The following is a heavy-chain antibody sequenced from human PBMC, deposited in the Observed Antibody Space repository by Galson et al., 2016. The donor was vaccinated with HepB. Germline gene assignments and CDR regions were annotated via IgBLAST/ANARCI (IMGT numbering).Heavy chain of an antibody. Sequence: SETLSLTCSVSGSSLRTGYYWGWVRQAPGKGLEWIGTIYYSETTFYNPSLTSRVTISLNTSKNQFSLSLNSVTAADTAVYYCAQYSGTYHFGHWGQGTLVTVSS. CDR2: IYYSETT. CDR1: GSSLRTGYY. CDR3: AQYSGTYHFGH. J-gene: IGHJ4*02. V-gene: IGHV4-38-2*02. D-gene: IGHD1-26*01.